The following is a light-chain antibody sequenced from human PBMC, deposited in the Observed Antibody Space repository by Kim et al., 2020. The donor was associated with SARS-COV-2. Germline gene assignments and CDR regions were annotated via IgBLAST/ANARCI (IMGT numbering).Light chain of an antibody. V-gene: IGKV2-30*02. Sequence: DVVMTQSPLSLPVTLGQPASISCRSSQSLVHSDGNTYLNWFQQRPGQSPRRLFYKVSNRDSGVPDRFSGSGSGTDFTLKISRVEAEDVGVYYCMQGTHWPFFTFGPGTKVDIK. CDR3: MQGTHWPFFT. J-gene: IGKJ3*01. CDR1: QSLVHSDGNTY. CDR2: KVS.